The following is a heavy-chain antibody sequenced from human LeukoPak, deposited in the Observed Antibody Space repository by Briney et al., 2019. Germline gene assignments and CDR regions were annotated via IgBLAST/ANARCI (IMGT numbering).Heavy chain of an antibody. CDR2: IRFDGTNK. CDR1: GFSLSTYA. D-gene: IGHD1-26*01. V-gene: IGHV3-30*02. CDR3: ARDPQVIVGAAIDY. Sequence: GGSLRLSCAASGFSLSTYAMHWVRQAPGKGLEWVAFIRFDGTNKYHADSVKGRFTISRDNFKNTLFLQMSSLRVEDTAIYYCARDPQVIVGAAIDYWGQGALVTVSS. J-gene: IGHJ4*02.